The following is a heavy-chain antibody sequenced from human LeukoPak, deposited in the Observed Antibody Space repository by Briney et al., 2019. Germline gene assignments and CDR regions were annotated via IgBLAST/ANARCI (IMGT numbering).Heavy chain of an antibody. J-gene: IGHJ4*02. D-gene: IGHD3-22*01. CDR3: AKDQSYFYDSSGYYPGAN. CDR2: IRYDGSNK. V-gene: IGHV3-30*02. CDR1: GFTFSSYG. Sequence: GGSLRLSCAASGFTFSSYGMHWVRQAPGKGLEWVAFIRYDGSNKYYADSVKGRFTISRDNSKNTLYLQMNSLRAEDTAVYYCAKDQSYFYDSSGYYPGANWGQGTLVTVSS.